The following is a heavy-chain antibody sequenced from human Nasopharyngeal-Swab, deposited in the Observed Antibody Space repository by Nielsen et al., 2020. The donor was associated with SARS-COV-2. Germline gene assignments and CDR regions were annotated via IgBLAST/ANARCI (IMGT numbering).Heavy chain of an antibody. V-gene: IGHV3-23*01. D-gene: IGHD3-16*02. CDR2: ISGSGGST. CDR3: AKRPYDYVWGSYRYIPLFDP. J-gene: IGHJ5*02. CDR1: GFTFSSYA. Sequence: GGSLRLSCAASGFTFSSYAMSWVRQAPGKGLEWDSAISGSGGSTYYADSVKGRFTISRDNSKNTLYLQMNSLRAEDTAVYYCAKRPYDYVWGSYRYIPLFDPWGQGTLVTVSS.